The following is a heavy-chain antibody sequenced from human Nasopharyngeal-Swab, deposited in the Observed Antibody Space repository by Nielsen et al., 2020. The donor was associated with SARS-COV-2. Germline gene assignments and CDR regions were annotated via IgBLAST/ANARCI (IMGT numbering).Heavy chain of an antibody. CDR1: GGSISSYY. J-gene: IGHJ4*02. CDR2: FSYTGIT. Sequence: GSLRLSCTVSGGSISSYYWSWIWQPPGKGLEWIGYFSYTGITNYNPSLKSRVTISVDMSKNQFSLKLSSVAAADTAVYYCAREVVGGLVDSWGQGTLVTVSS. V-gene: IGHV4-59*12. D-gene: IGHD1-26*01. CDR3: AREVVGGLVDS.